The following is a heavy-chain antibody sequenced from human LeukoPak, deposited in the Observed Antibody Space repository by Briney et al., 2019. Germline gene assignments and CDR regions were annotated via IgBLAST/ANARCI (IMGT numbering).Heavy chain of an antibody. CDR3: ARHPSLWDGYNGQRGWFDP. V-gene: IGHV1-18*01. D-gene: IGHD5-24*01. Sequence: GASVKVSCKASGYTFTSYGISWVRQAPGQGLEWMGWISAYNGNTNYAQKLQGRVTMTTDTSTSTAYMELRSLRSDDTAVYYCARHPSLWDGYNGQRGWFDPWGQGTLVTVSS. J-gene: IGHJ5*02. CDR2: ISAYNGNT. CDR1: GYTFTSYG.